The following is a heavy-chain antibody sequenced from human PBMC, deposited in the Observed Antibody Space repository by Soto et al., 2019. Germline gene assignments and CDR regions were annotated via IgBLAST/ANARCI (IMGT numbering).Heavy chain of an antibody. CDR2: ISGSGGST. V-gene: IGHV3-23*01. J-gene: IGHJ4*02. CDR1: GFTFSSYA. CDR3: AKGGSYSSSKTPVDY. Sequence: GGSLRLSCAASGFTFSSYAMSWVRQAPGKGLEWVSAISGSGGSTYYADSVKGRFTISRDNSKNTLYLQMNSLRAEDTAVYYCAKGGSYSSSKTPVDYWGQGTLVTVSS. D-gene: IGHD6-6*01.